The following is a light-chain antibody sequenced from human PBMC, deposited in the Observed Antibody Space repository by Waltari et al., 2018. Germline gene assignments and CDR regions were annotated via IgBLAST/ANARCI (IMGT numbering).Light chain of an antibody. CDR3: SSYRRSDIVV. J-gene: IGLJ2*01. CDR2: DVN. V-gene: IGLV2-14*03. Sequence: QSALTQPAPVSGSPGQSITISCTGTRSDVGGYNYVPWYQHHPGKAPKIMIYDVNDRPSGVSNRFSGSKSGNTASLTISGLQAEDEADYYCSSYRRSDIVVFGGGTKLTVL. CDR1: RSDVGGYNY.